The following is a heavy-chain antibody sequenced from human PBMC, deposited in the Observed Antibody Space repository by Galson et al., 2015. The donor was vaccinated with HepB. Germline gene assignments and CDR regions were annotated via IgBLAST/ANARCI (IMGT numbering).Heavy chain of an antibody. V-gene: IGHV6-1*01. CDR2: TFYRSKWYH. CDR3: TRGILASGNDH. D-gene: IGHD6-13*01. CDR1: GDSVSSNSTA. J-gene: IGHJ5*02. Sequence: CAIPGDSVSSNSTAWTWIRQSPSRGLEWLGKTFYRSKWYHESAVSVRSRITFYPDTSKNQLSLQLKSVTPEDTAVYYCTRGILASGNDHWGQGTLVTVSS.